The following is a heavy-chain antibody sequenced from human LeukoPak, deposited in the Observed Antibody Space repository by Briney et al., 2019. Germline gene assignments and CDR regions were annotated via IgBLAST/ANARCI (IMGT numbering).Heavy chain of an antibody. Sequence: GGSLRLSCAASGFTFSSYSMNWVRQAPGKGLEWVSSISSSSSYIYYADSVKGRFTISRDNAKNSLYLQMSSLRDEDTAVYYCAQKGGTDHWGRGTLVTVPS. J-gene: IGHJ4*02. D-gene: IGHD2-15*01. V-gene: IGHV3-21*01. CDR3: AQKGGTDH. CDR2: ISSSSSYI. CDR1: GFTFSSYS.